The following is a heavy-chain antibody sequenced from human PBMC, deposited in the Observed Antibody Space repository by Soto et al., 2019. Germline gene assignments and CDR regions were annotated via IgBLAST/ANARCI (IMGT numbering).Heavy chain of an antibody. V-gene: IGHV4-59*01. CDR1: GGSISSYY. CDR2: IYYSGST. Sequence: PSVMPSLTQTVAGGSISSYYWSWIRQPPGKGLEGIGYIYYSGSTNYNPSLKSRVTISVDMSKNQFSLKLSSVTAADTAVYYCAREGDYYDSSGYYLDYWGQGTLVTVYS. D-gene: IGHD3-22*01. J-gene: IGHJ4*02. CDR3: AREGDYYDSSGYYLDY.